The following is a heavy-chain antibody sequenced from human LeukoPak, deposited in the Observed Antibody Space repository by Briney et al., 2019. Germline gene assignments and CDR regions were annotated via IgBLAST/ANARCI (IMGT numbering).Heavy chain of an antibody. J-gene: IGHJ4*02. CDR2: IYSGGST. CDR1: GFTVSSNY. CDR3: ARIWFGELWGNFDY. Sequence: GGSLRLSCAASGFTVSSNYMSWVRQAPGKGLEWVSVIYSGGSTYYADSVKGRFTISRDNAKNSLYLQMNSLRAEDTAVYYCARIWFGELWGNFDYWGQGTLVTVSS. V-gene: IGHV3-66*01. D-gene: IGHD3-10*01.